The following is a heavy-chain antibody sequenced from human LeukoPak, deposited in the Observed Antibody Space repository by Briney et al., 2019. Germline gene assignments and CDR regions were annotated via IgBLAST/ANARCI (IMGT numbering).Heavy chain of an antibody. CDR1: GYTLTELS. CDR3: ARDLIRDPRFDP. D-gene: IGHD3-10*01. J-gene: IGHJ5*02. CDR2: FDPEDGET. Sequence: ASVKVSCKVSGYTLTELSMHWVRQAPGKGLEWMGGFDPEDGETIYAQKFQGRVTMTEDTSTDTAYMELSSLRSEDTAVYYCARDLIRDPRFDPWGQGTLVTVSS. V-gene: IGHV1-24*01.